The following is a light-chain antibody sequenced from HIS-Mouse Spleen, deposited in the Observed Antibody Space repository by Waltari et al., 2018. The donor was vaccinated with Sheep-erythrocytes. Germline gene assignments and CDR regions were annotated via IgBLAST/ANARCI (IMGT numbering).Light chain of an antibody. J-gene: IGLJ2*01. CDR1: SSDVGGYNY. CDR2: EVS. CDR3: SSYAGSNNWVV. Sequence: QSALTQPPSASGSPGQSVTISCTGTSSDVGGYNYVSLYQQHPGKAPKLMIYEVSKRPSGVPDRFSGSKSGNTASLTVSGLQAEDEADYYCSSYAGSNNWVVFGGGTKLTVL. V-gene: IGLV2-8*01.